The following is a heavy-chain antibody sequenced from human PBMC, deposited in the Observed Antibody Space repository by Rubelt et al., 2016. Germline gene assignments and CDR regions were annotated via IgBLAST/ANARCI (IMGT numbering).Heavy chain of an antibody. Sequence: DINWVRQATGQGLEWMGWMNPNSGNTGYAQKFQGRVTMTRNTSISTAYMELSSLRSEDTAVYYCAKGISSSWYYFDYWGQGTLVTVSS. CDR1: D. CDR2: MNPNSGNT. D-gene: IGHD6-13*01. V-gene: IGHV1-8*01. CDR3: AKGISSSWYYFDY. J-gene: IGHJ4*02.